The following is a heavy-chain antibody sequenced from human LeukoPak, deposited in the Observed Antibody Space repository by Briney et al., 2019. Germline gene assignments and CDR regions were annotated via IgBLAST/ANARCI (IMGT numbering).Heavy chain of an antibody. V-gene: IGHV1-18*01. D-gene: IGHD2-2*01. CDR3: ATRKSYQLLSSVPSHPYGMDV. CDR2: ISAYNGNT. Sequence: ASVKVSCKASGYTFTSYGISWVRQAPGQGLEWMGWISAYNGNTNYAQKLQGRVTMTTDTSTSTAYMELRSPRSDDTAVYYCATRKSYQLLSSVPSHPYGMDVWGQGTTVTVSS. CDR1: GYTFTSYG. J-gene: IGHJ6*02.